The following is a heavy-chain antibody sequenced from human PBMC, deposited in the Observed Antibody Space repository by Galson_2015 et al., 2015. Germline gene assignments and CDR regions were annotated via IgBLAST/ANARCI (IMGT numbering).Heavy chain of an antibody. CDR2: ISAYNGNT. Sequence: VKVSCKASGYTFTSYGISWVRQAPGQGLEWMGWISAYNGNTNYAQKLQGRVTMTTDTSTSTAYMELRSLRSDDTAVYYCAREMTTVTPDWFDPWGQGTLVTVSS. D-gene: IGHD4-17*01. CDR3: AREMTTVTPDWFDP. V-gene: IGHV1-18*01. CDR1: GYTFTSYG. J-gene: IGHJ5*02.